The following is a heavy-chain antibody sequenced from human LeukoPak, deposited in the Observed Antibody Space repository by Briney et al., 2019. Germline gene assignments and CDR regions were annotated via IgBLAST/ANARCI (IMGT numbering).Heavy chain of an antibody. V-gene: IGHV1-69*13. CDR1: GGTFSSYA. J-gene: IGHJ4*02. CDR3: ARGHCSSTSCSIDY. D-gene: IGHD2-2*01. CDR2: IIPIFGTA. Sequence: SVKVSCKASGGTFSSYAISWVRQAPGQGLEWMGGIIPIFGTANYAQKFQGRVTITADESTSTAYMELSSLRSEDTAVCYCARGHCSSTSCSIDYWGQGTLVTVSS.